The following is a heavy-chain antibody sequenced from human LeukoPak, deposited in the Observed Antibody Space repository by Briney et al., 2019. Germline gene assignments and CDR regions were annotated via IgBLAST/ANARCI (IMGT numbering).Heavy chain of an antibody. CDR1: GFTFSSYE. CDR3: ARVAYDSNGYEYYYYGMDL. V-gene: IGHV3-48*03. J-gene: IGHJ6*02. D-gene: IGHD3-22*01. Sequence: GGSLRLSCAASGFTFSSYEMNWVRQAPGKGLEWVSYINSGGSAIYYADSVKGRFTISRDNAKNSLYLQMNSLRADDTAVYYCARVAYDSNGYEYYYYGMDLWGQGTTVTVSS. CDR2: INSGGSAI.